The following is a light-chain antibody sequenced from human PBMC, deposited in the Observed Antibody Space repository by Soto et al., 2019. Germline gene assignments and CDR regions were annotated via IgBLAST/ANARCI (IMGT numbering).Light chain of an antibody. CDR3: QQYYSTPPT. J-gene: IGKJ2*01. CDR1: QSVLYSSNNQNY. CDR2: WAS. V-gene: IGKV4-1*01. Sequence: DIVMTQSPDSLAVSLGERATINCKSSQSVLYSSNNQNYLAWYQQKPGQPPKLLIYWASTRESGVPDRFSGRGSGTDFNLTISRLQAEDVAVYYCQQYYSTPPTFGQGTKLEIK.